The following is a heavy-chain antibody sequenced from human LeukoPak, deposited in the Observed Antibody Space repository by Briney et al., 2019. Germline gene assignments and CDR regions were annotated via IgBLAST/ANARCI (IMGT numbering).Heavy chain of an antibody. CDR2: IYYSGST. D-gene: IGHD2-15*01. J-gene: IGHJ4*02. CDR1: GGSISSYY. V-gene: IGHV4-59*01. Sequence: SETLSLTCTVSGGSISSYYWSWFRQPPGKGLEWIGYIYYSGSTNYNPSLKSRVTISVDTSKNQFSLKLSSVTAADTAIYYCAAIKRGYDDLHFHYWGQGRLVTVS. CDR3: AAIKRGYDDLHFHY.